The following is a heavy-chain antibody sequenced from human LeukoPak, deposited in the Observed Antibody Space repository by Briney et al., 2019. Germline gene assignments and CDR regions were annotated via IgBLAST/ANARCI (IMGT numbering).Heavy chain of an antibody. CDR2: ISAYNGNT. J-gene: IGHJ3*02. Sequence: ASVKVSCKASGYTFTSYGISWVRQAPGQGLEWMGWISAYNGNTNYAQKLQGRVTMTTDTSTSTAYMELSSLRSEDTAVYYCASEMRSEGPFDAFDIWGQGTMVTVSS. CDR3: ASEMRSEGPFDAFDI. V-gene: IGHV1-18*01. CDR1: GYTFTSYG. D-gene: IGHD5-24*01.